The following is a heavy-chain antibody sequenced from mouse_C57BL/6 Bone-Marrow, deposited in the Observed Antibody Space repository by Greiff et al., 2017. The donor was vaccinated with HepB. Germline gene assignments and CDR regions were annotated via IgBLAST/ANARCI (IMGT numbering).Heavy chain of an antibody. CDR2: IYPGSGNT. D-gene: IGHD1-1*01. Sequence: VKLMESGAELVRPGASVKLSCKASGYTFTDYYINWVKQRPGQGLEWIARIYPGSGNTYYNEKFKGKATLTAEKSSSTAYMQLSSLTSEDSAVYFCAREITTVVATRGDAMDYWGQGTSVTVSS. CDR3: AREITTVVATRGDAMDY. J-gene: IGHJ4*01. CDR1: GYTFTDYY. V-gene: IGHV1-76*01.